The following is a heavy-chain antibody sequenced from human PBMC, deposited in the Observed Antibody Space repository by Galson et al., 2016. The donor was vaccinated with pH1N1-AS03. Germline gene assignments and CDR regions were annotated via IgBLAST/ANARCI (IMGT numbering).Heavy chain of an antibody. CDR1: GYKFTSYG. Sequence: SVKVSCKASGYKFTSYGVSWVRQAPGQGLEWMGWISGYNINAKYAEKFQGRVTLTTDKSTSTAYMELRSLTSDDTAVYFCASEGDIVIVPSAIDYYGMDVWGQGTTVTVSS. CDR2: ISGYNINA. CDR3: ASEGDIVIVPSAIDYYGMDV. D-gene: IGHD2-2*01. V-gene: IGHV1-18*01. J-gene: IGHJ6*02.